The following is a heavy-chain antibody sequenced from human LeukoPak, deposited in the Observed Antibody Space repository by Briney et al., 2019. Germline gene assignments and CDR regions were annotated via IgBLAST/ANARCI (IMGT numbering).Heavy chain of an antibody. J-gene: IGHJ4*02. CDR2: INAGGTST. CDR3: ARNRDGLGL. D-gene: IGHD3-16*01. Sequence: GGSLRLSCAAPGLTFSSDSMVWVRQAPGKGLVWVSYINAGGTSTAYADSVKGRFTISRDNAKKTVYLQMNSLTSEDTAVYYCARNRDGLGLWGQGTLVTVSS. V-gene: IGHV3-74*01. CDR1: GLTFSSDS.